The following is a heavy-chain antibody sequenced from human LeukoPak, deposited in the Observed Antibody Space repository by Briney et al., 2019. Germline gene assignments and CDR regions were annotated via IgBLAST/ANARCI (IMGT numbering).Heavy chain of an antibody. CDR3: ARDYGGNSGWFDP. CDR2: INPNSGTT. J-gene: IGHJ5*02. V-gene: IGHV1-8*01. CDR1: GYTLASYD. D-gene: IGHD4-23*01. Sequence: ASVKVSCKASGYTLASYDINWVRQATGQGLEWMGWINPNSGTTGYAQKFQDRITLTRDTSISTAYMELSSLTSDDTAVYYCARDYGGNSGWFDPWGQGTLVTVSS.